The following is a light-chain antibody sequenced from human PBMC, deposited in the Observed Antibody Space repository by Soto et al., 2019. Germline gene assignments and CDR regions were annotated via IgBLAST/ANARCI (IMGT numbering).Light chain of an antibody. J-gene: IGKJ1*01. V-gene: IGKV3-11*01. CDR2: GAS. CDR1: QSVSNN. CDR3: QQRSYWPLT. Sequence: EIVLTQSPVTLSVSPGERATLSCRASQSVSNNLAWYQQKPGQAPRLLIHGASTRATGIPARFSGSGSGTDFTLTISSLEPEDFVVYYCQQRSYWPLTFGQGTKVDFK.